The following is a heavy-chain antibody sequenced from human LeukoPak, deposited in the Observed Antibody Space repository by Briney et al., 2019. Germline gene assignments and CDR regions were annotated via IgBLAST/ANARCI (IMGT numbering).Heavy chain of an antibody. CDR3: ARDLRIGGVIVISVY. V-gene: IGHV1-46*01. D-gene: IGHD3-16*02. CDR1: GYTFTGYY. Sequence: ASVKVSCKASGYTFTGYYMHWVRQAPGQGLEWMGIINPSGGSTSYAQKFQGRVTMTRDTSTSTVYMELSSLRSEDTAVHYCARDLRIGGVIVISVYWGQGTLVTVSS. J-gene: IGHJ4*02. CDR2: INPSGGST.